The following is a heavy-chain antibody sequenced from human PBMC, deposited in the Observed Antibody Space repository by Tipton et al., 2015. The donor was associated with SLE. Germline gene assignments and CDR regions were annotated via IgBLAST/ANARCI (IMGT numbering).Heavy chain of an antibody. J-gene: IGHJ4*02. V-gene: IGHV4-31*03. CDR1: GGSLSSGGYY. D-gene: IGHD3-22*01. CDR3: ARVSDYYDSSGYYPASYYFDY. CDR2: IYYSGST. Sequence: TLSLTCTVSGGSLSSGGYYWSWIRQHPGKGLAWIGYIYYSGSTYYNPSLKSRVTISVDTSKNHFSLKLSSVTAADTAVYYCARVSDYYDSSGYYPASYYFDYWGQETLVTVSS.